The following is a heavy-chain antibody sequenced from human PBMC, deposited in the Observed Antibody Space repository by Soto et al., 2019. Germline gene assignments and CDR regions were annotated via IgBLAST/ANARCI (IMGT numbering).Heavy chain of an antibody. CDR3: ARQGSWPYYYYGLDV. D-gene: IGHD1-26*01. Sequence: QVQLVQSGPEVRKPGASVKVSCEASGYTFTTSGISWVRQVPGQGLEWMGWISTYNGDTNSAQNFQGRVLMTADTRKGTAYMELMSLKADDTAVYYCARQGSWPYYYYGLDVWGQGTTVTVSS. CDR1: GYTFTTSG. CDR2: ISTYNGDT. J-gene: IGHJ6*02. V-gene: IGHV1-18*01.